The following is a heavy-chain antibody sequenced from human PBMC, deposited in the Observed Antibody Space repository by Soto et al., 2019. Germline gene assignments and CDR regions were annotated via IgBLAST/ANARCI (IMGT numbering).Heavy chain of an antibody. CDR1: GFAFTSYW. D-gene: IGHD2-15*01. V-gene: IGHV3-74*01. J-gene: IGHJ4*02. CDR3: ASLFASTYSHRPFDF. Sequence: GGSLRLSCEASGFAFTSYWMHWVRQAPGKGLVWVAGVKSDGTTATYADSVRGRFTISRDNAKNTLYLQMNSLSAEDTAVYYCASLFASTYSHRPFDFWGQGTQVTVAS. CDR2: VKSDGTTA.